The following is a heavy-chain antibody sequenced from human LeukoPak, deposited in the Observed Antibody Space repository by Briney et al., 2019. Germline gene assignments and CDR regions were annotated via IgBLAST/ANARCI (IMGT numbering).Heavy chain of an antibody. CDR3: ARGPSERYYESSGYYYFDY. D-gene: IGHD3-22*01. CDR2: INYSGRT. CDR1: GGSFSGYY. V-gene: IGHV4-34*01. Sequence: PSETLSLTCAVYGGSFSGYYWTWIRQPPEKGPEWIGEINYSGRTNYNPSLKSRVTISVDTSRNQFSLKVSSVTAADTAVYYCARGPSERYYESSGYYYFDYWGQGTLVTVSS. J-gene: IGHJ4*02.